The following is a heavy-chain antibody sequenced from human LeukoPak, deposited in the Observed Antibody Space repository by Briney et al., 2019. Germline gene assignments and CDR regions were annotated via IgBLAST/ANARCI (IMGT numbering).Heavy chain of an antibody. CDR1: GGSFSGYY. D-gene: IGHD1-26*01. CDR3: ARSPLSGSYLGFYY. J-gene: IGHJ4*02. Sequence: SETLSLTCAVYGGSFSGYYWSWIRQPPGKGLEWIGEINHSGSTNYNPSLKSRVTISVDTSKNQFSLKLSSVTAADTAVYYCARSPLSGSYLGFYYWGQGTLVTVSS. V-gene: IGHV4-34*01. CDR2: INHSGST.